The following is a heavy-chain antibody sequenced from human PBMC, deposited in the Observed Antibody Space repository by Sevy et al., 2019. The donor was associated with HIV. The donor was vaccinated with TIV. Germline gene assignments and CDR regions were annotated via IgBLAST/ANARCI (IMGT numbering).Heavy chain of an antibody. D-gene: IGHD3-10*01. Sequence: GGSLRLSCGASGFTFGSYAMSWVRQAPGKGLEWVSAISGSGGSTYYAGSVKGRFTISRDNSKNTLYLQMNSLRAEDTAVYYCAKYGRTALRYYYYYYMDVWGKGTTVTVSS. CDR3: AKYGRTALRYYYYYYMDV. J-gene: IGHJ6*03. CDR1: GFTFGSYA. CDR2: ISGSGGST. V-gene: IGHV3-23*01.